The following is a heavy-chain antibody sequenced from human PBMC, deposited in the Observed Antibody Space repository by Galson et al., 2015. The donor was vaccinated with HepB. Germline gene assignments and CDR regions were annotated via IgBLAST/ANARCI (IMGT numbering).Heavy chain of an antibody. CDR3: ARTPLVGATHFDY. D-gene: IGHD1-26*01. V-gene: IGHV2-70*11. J-gene: IGHJ4*02. Sequence: ALVKPTQTLTLTCTFSGFSLSTRGMCVSWIRQPPGKSLEWLARIDWDDDKYYSTSLKTRLTISKDTSNNQWVLTMTNMDPVDTATYYCARTPLVGATHFDYWGQGTLVTVSS. CDR2: IDWDDDK. CDR1: GFSLSTRGMC.